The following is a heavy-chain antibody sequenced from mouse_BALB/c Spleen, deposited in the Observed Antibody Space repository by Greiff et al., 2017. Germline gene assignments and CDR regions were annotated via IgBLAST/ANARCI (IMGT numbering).Heavy chain of an antibody. J-gene: IGHJ4*01. D-gene: IGHD2-14*01. CDR3: ARRDYRYDDYYAMDY. Sequence: VKLQESGPGLVQPSQSLSITCTVSGFSLTSYGVHWVRPSPGKGLEWLGVIWSGGSTDYNAAFISRLSISKDNSKSQVFFKMNSLQANDTAIYYCARRDYRYDDYYAMDYWGQGTSVTVSS. CDR1: GFSLTSYG. V-gene: IGHV2-2*02. CDR2: IWSGGST.